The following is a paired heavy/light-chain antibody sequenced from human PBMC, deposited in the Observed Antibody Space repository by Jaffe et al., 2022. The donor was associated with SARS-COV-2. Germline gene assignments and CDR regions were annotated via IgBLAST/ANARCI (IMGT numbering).Heavy chain of an antibody. J-gene: IGHJ3*02. Sequence: VQLVQSGAELKKPGSSVKVSCEASGGSFNDYVIGWVRQAPGQGLEWMGGVIPMFGTANYAQDFQGRVTIIADKSASTAYMELSSLKSEDTGVYYCAKANVTLKAALHLDAFDTWGQGTMVTVSS. CDR1: GGSFNDYV. D-gene: IGHD6-25*01. V-gene: IGHV1-69*06. CDR3: AKANVTLKAALHLDAFDT. CDR2: VIPMFGTA.
Light chain of an antibody. Sequence: EIVMTQSPATLSVSPGERATLSCRASESVTSHLAWYQQRPGQAPRLLIYDASTRATGVPARISGSGSGTEFTLTISSLQSEDFAIYYCQQYNNWPRYTFGQGTKLEI. J-gene: IGKJ2*01. CDR2: DAS. CDR3: QQYNNWPRYT. CDR1: ESVTSH. V-gene: IGKV3-15*01.